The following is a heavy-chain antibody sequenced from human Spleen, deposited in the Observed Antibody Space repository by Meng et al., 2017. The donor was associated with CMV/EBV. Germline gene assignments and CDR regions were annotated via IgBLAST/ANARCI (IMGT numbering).Heavy chain of an antibody. CDR3: ATDVEPGTIGLLF. CDR2: IKQDGSET. CDR1: VFTFSNYG. Sequence: GESLKISCAASVFTFSNYGMHWVRQAPGKGLEWVANIKQDGSETHYVDSVKGRFTISRDNAKNSLYLQMNSLRAEDTAVYYCATDVEPGTIGLLFWGQGTLVTVSS. J-gene: IGHJ4*02. D-gene: IGHD2-2*02. V-gene: IGHV3-7*01.